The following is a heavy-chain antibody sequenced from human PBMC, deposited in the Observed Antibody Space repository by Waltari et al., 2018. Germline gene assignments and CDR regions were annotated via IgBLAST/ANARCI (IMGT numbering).Heavy chain of an antibody. D-gene: IGHD1-26*01. CDR1: GFTFSSYS. J-gene: IGHJ2*01. Sequence: EVQLVESGGGLVQPGGSLRLSCAASGFTFSSYSMNWVRQAPGKGLEWVSYISSSSSNIEYADSVKGRFTISRDNAKNSLYLQMNSLRSEDTAVYYCATDRGIVGATTYWYFDLWGRGTLVTVSS. CDR2: ISSSSSNI. CDR3: ATDRGIVGATTYWYFDL. V-gene: IGHV3-48*04.